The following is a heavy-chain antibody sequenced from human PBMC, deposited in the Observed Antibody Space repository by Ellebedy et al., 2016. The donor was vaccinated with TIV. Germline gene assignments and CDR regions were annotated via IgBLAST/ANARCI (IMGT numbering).Heavy chain of an antibody. V-gene: IGHV1-24*01. CDR2: FDPEDGET. Sequence: ASVKVSCXASGYTFTGYYMHWVRQAPGKGLEWMGGFDPEDGETIYAQKFQGRVTMTEDTSTDTAYMELSSLRSEDTAVYYCATAKVLPNRVKGYFDYWGQGTLVTVSS. CDR1: GYTFTGYY. CDR3: ATAKVLPNRVKGYFDY. J-gene: IGHJ4*02. D-gene: IGHD3-22*01.